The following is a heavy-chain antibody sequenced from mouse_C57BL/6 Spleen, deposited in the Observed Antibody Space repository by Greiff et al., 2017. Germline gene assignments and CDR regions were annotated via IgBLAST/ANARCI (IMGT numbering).Heavy chain of an antibody. V-gene: IGHV5-17*01. D-gene: IGHD4-1*01. CDR1: GFTFSDYG. CDR3: ARRKANWGYFDF. J-gene: IGHJ1*03. CDR2: ISSGSSTI. Sequence: EVKVVESGGGLVKPGGSLKLSCAASGFTFSDYGMHWVRQAPEKGLEWVAYISSGSSTIYYADTVKGRFTNSRDNAKNTLFLQMTSLRSEDTTMYYCARRKANWGYFDFWGTGTTVTGSS.